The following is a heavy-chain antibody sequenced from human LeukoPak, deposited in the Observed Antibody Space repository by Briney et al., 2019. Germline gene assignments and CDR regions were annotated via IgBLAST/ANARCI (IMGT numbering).Heavy chain of an antibody. CDR1: GGSFSGYY. CDR3: ARGVARPTTIFDY. Sequence: SETLSHTCAVYGGSFSGYYWSWIRQPPGKGLEWIGEINHSGSTNYNPSLKSRVTISVDTSKNQFSLKLSSVTAADTAVYYCARGVARPTTIFDYWGQGTLVTVSS. D-gene: IGHD2-15*01. V-gene: IGHV4-34*01. CDR2: INHSGST. J-gene: IGHJ4*02.